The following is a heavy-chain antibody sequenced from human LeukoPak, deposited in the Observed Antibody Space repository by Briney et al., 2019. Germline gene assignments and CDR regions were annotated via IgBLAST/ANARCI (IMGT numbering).Heavy chain of an antibody. CDR2: VSGGDNDT. CDR3: ARESSGWCLDY. J-gene: IGHJ4*02. Sequence: GGSLRLSCAASGFTFSRNAMSWVRQAPGKGLEWVSSVSGGDNDTYYADSVKARFSISRDNSKNTLYLQMNSLRAEDTAVYYCARESSGWCLDYWGQGTLVTVSS. CDR1: GFTFSRNA. V-gene: IGHV3-23*01. D-gene: IGHD6-19*01.